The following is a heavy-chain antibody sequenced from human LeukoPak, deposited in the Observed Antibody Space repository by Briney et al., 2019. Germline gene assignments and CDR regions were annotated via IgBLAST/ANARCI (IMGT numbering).Heavy chain of an antibody. Sequence: GGSLRLSCAASGFTFSSYVMSWVRQAPGKGLEWVSGISARGDTTHYADSVKGRFSISRDNSKNTLYLQMNSLRAEDTAVYYCAKGIGSGYHDAFDIWGQGTMVTVSS. V-gene: IGHV3-23*01. CDR3: AKGIGSGYHDAFDI. D-gene: IGHD3-22*01. CDR2: ISARGDTT. J-gene: IGHJ3*02. CDR1: GFTFSSYV.